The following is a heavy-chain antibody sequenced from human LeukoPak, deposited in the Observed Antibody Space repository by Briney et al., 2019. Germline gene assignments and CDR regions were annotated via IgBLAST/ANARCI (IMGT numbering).Heavy chain of an antibody. D-gene: IGHD3-9*01. V-gene: IGHV4-34*01. CDR1: GGSFSGYY. Sequence: PSETLSLTCAVYGGSFSGYYWSWIRQPPGKGLERIGEINHSGSTNYNPSLKSRVTISVDTSKNQFSLKLSSVTAADTAVYYCARVARYFDWLLRPSRYFDYWGQGTLVTVSS. CDR3: ARVARYFDWLLRPSRYFDY. J-gene: IGHJ4*02. CDR2: INHSGST.